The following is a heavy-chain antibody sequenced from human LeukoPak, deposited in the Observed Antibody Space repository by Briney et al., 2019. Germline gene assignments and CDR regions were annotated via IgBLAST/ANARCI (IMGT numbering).Heavy chain of an antibody. J-gene: IGHJ1*01. D-gene: IGHD3-16*01. V-gene: IGHV4-59*01. CDR1: GDSISSNY. Sequence: PSETLSLTCTVAGDSISSNYWCWIRQPPGKGLEWIGYISNSGSTNYNPSLRSRVTISVDTSKNLFSLKLTSLTSADTAFYCPTCRYEFADSGFTSWGQGTLVTVSS. CDR2: ISNSGST. CDR3: PTCRYEFADSGFTS.